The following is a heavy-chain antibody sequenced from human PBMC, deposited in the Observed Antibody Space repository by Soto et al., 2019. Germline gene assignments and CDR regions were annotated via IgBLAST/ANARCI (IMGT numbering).Heavy chain of an antibody. J-gene: IGHJ4*02. D-gene: IGHD1-26*01. CDR2: ISADNGNT. Sequence: QVQLVQSGAEVKKPGASVKVSCKASGYTFTSYGITWVRQAPGQGLEWMGWISADNGNTNHAQKFQDRVPLTTDTSTTTAYMELRSLRSDDTAVYYCARKEVGATLKDFDYWGQGTLVTVSS. CDR3: ARKEVGATLKDFDY. V-gene: IGHV1-18*01. CDR1: GYTFTSYG.